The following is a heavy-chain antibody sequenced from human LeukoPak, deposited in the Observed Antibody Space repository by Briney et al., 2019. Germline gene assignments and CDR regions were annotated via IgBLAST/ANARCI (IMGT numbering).Heavy chain of an antibody. CDR3: ARGGRRWLQPTSFDY. J-gene: IGHJ4*02. CDR1: GGSFSGYY. Sequence: PSETLSLTCAVYGGSFSGYYWSWIRQPPGKGLEWIGEINHSGSTNYNPSLKSRVTLSVDTSKNQFSLKLSSVTAADTAVYYCARGGRRWLQPTSFDYWGQGTLVTVSS. CDR2: INHSGST. V-gene: IGHV4-34*01. D-gene: IGHD5-24*01.